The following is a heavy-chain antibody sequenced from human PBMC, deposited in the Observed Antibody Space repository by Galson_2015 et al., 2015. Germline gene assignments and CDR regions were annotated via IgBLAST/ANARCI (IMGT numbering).Heavy chain of an antibody. CDR2: ISYDGSNK. CDR1: GFTFSSYA. J-gene: IGHJ4*02. D-gene: IGHD3-22*01. Sequence: LRLSCAASGFTFSSYAMHWVRQAPGKGLEWVAVISYDGSNKYYADSVKGRFTISRDNSKNTLYLQMNSLRAEDTAVYYCASSRGYYYDSSGISPLYYWGQGTLVTVSS. CDR3: ASSRGYYYDSSGISPLYY. V-gene: IGHV3-30-3*01.